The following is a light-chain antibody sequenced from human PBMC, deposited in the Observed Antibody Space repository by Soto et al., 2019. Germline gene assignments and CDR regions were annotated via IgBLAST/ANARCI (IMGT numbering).Light chain of an antibody. J-gene: IGKJ2*02. V-gene: IGKV2-28*01. CDR1: QSLLHSNGYNY. CDR2: LGS. CDR3: MQALQTPPWT. Sequence: DIVMTQSPLSLPVTPGEPASISCRSSQSLLHSNGYNYLDWYLQKPGQSPQLLICLGSNRASGVPDRFSGSGSGTDFTLKISRVEAEDVGVYYCMQALQTPPWTFGQGTKLEIK.